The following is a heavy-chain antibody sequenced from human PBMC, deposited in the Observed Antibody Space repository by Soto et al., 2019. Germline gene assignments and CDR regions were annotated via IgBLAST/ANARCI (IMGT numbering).Heavy chain of an antibody. CDR2: IDPSDSQT. D-gene: IGHD3-22*01. Sequence: PXESLTISCKGSGYSVAGYWITWVRQKPGKGLEWMGRIDPSDSQTYYSPSFRGHVTISVTKSITTVFLQWSSLRASDTAMYYCARQIYDSDTGPNFQYYFDSWGQGTPVTVSS. V-gene: IGHV5-10-1*01. CDR3: ARQIYDSDTGPNFQYYFDS. J-gene: IGHJ4*02. CDR1: GYSVAGYW.